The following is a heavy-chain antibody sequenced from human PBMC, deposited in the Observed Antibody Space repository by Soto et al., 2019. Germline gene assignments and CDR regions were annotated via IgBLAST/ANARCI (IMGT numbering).Heavy chain of an antibody. J-gene: IGHJ6*02. Sequence: ASVKVSSKASGYTFTGYYMNWVRQAPGQGLEWMGWINPNSGGTNYAQKFQGWVTMTRDTSISTAYMELRRLRSDDTAVYYCARDLGGGDYHGSDMHVWGQGTTVTVSS. CDR3: ARDLGGGDYHGSDMHV. CDR1: GYTFTGYY. CDR2: INPNSGGT. D-gene: IGHD3-10*01. V-gene: IGHV1-2*04.